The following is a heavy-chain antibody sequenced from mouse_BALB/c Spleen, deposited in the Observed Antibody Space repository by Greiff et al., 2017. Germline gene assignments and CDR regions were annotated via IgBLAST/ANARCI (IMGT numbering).Heavy chain of an antibody. CDR3: ARRLGSSYAMDY. D-gene: IGHD4-1*01. J-gene: IGHJ4*01. CDR1: GFTFSSFG. CDR2: ISSGSSTI. Sequence: EVHLVESGGGLVQPGGSRKLSCAASGFTFSSFGMHWVRQAPEKGLEWVAYISSGSSTIYYADTVKGRFTISRDNPKNTLFLQMTSLRSEDTAMYYCARRLGSSYAMDYWGQGTSVTVSS. V-gene: IGHV5-17*02.